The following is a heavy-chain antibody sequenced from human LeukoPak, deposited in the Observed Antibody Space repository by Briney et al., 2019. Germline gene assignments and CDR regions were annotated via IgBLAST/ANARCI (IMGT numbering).Heavy chain of an antibody. J-gene: IGHJ3*02. Sequence: PGGSLRLSCAASGFTFSSYTMNWVRQAPGKGLEWVSSIDSNSDIYYADPLKGRFTISRDNAKNSLYLQMNSLRAEDTAVYYCAKDESEMVRGVIYDAFDIWGQGTMVTVSS. V-gene: IGHV3-21*01. CDR2: IDSNSDI. D-gene: IGHD3-10*01. CDR1: GFTFSSYT. CDR3: AKDESEMVRGVIYDAFDI.